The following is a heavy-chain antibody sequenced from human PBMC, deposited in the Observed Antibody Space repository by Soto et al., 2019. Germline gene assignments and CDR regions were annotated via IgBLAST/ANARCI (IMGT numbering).Heavy chain of an antibody. CDR2: IWYDGSNK. Sequence: LRLSCAASGFTFSSYGMHWVRQAPGKGLEWVAVIWYDGSNKYYADSVKGRFTISRDNSKNTLYLQMNSLRAEDTAVYYCARDKVVVVPAAILYYYYGMDVWGQGTTVTVSS. CDR3: ARDKVVVVPAAILYYYYGMDV. D-gene: IGHD2-2*01. V-gene: IGHV3-33*01. J-gene: IGHJ6*02. CDR1: GFTFSSYG.